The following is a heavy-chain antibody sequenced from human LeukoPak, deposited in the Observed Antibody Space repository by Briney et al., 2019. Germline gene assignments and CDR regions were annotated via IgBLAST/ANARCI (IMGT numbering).Heavy chain of an antibody. Sequence: GGSLRLSCAASGFTFSSYSMNWVRQAPGKGLEWVSYISSSSKTIYYADSVKGRFTISRDNAKNSLYLQTNSLRDEDSAVYYCARDQGIFDYWGQGTLVTVSS. CDR1: GFTFSSYS. V-gene: IGHV3-48*02. J-gene: IGHJ4*02. CDR3: ARDQGIFDY. CDR2: ISSSSKTI.